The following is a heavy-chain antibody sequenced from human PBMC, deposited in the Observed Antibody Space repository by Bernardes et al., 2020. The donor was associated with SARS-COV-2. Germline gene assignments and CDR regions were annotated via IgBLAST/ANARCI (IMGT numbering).Heavy chain of an antibody. CDR2: FYHGGDT. V-gene: IGHV4-30-2*01. D-gene: IGHD2-15*01. CDR3: ARGDNPDGGFDF. J-gene: IGHJ3*01. Sequence: SETLSLTCAVSGVSITSDYYSWSWIRQPPGKGLEWIGYFYHGGDTYYNSSLKSRVTISVDRPKNQFSLRLSSVTAADTAVYYCARGDNPDGGFDFWGQGTLITVSA. CDR1: GVSITSDYYS.